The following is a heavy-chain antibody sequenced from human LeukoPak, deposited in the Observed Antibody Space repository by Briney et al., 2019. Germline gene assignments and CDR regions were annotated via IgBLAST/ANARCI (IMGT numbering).Heavy chain of an antibody. CDR2: ISSSSSYT. Sequence: GSSLRLSCAASGFTFSVYYMSCIRQAPEKGLEWVSYISSSSSYTNYADSVKGRFTISRDNSKNTLYLQMSSLRVEDSALYYCVREGSSSSFAYWGQGNLVTVSS. D-gene: IGHD6-13*01. J-gene: IGHJ4*02. V-gene: IGHV3-11*05. CDR1: GFTFSVYY. CDR3: VREGSSSSFAY.